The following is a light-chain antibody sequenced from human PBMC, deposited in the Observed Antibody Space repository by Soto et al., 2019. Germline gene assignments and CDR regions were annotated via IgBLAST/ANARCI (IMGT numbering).Light chain of an antibody. Sequence: QSVLTQPPSASGAPGQRVTISCTGSSSNIGAGYDVHWYQQLPGTAPKLLIYGNSNRPSGVPDRFSGSKSGTSASLAITGLQAEDEADHYCQSYDSSLSAFYVFGTGTKLTVL. V-gene: IGLV1-40*01. CDR1: SSNIGAGYD. CDR2: GNS. J-gene: IGLJ1*01. CDR3: QSYDSSLSAFYV.